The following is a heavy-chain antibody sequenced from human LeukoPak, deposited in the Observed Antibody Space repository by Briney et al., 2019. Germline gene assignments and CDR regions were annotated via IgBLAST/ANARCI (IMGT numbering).Heavy chain of an antibody. V-gene: IGHV1-18*01. Sequence: ASVKVSCKASGYSFTSYGISWVRQAPGRGLEWVGYISAYDGETRYAQKFQGRVTLTTDTSTGTVYMEMRRLRSDDTAVYYCARGGKNYFDFWGQGTLVTVSS. CDR3: ARGGKNYFDF. D-gene: IGHD1-26*01. J-gene: IGHJ4*02. CDR2: ISAYDGET. CDR1: GYSFTSYG.